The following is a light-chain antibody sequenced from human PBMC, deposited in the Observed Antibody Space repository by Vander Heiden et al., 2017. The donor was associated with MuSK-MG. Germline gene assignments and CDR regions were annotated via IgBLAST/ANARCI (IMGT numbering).Light chain of an antibody. Sequence: EIVLTQSPGTLSLSPGERATLSCRASQSVRSSYLAWYQQKPSQAPRLLIYGASSRATDIPDRFSGSGSGTDFTLTISSLEPEDFAVYYCQQYGSSPLYSFGQGTKLEIK. V-gene: IGKV3-20*01. CDR3: QQYGSSPLYS. CDR1: QSVRSSY. CDR2: GAS. J-gene: IGKJ2*03.